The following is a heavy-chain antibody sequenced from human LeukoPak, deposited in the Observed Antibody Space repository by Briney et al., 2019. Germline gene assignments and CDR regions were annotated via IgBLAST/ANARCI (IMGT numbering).Heavy chain of an antibody. V-gene: IGHV3-23*01. CDR1: GFTFSSYA. Sequence: GGSLRLSCAASGFTFSSYAMSWVRQAPGKGLEWVSAISGSGGSTYYADSVKGRCSTSRDNSKNTLYLQMNSLRAEDTAVYYCAKDLDGSGSYYLDYRGQGTLVTVSS. D-gene: IGHD3-10*01. CDR3: AKDLDGSGSYYLDY. J-gene: IGHJ4*02. CDR2: ISGSGGST.